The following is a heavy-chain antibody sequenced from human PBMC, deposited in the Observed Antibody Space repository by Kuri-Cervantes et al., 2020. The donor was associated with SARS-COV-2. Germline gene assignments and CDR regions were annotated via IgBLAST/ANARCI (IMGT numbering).Heavy chain of an antibody. CDR3: AHVGYSYPLWYFDY. J-gene: IGHJ4*02. Sequence: SGPTLVKPTQTLTLTCTFSGFSLSTSGVGVGWIRQPPGKTLEWLALIYWDDDKRYSPSLKSRLTITKDTSKNQVVLTMTNMDPVDTATYYCAHVGYSYPLWYFDYWGQGTLVTVSS. V-gene: IGHV2-5*02. D-gene: IGHD5-18*01. CDR1: GFSLSTSGVG. CDR2: IYWDDDK.